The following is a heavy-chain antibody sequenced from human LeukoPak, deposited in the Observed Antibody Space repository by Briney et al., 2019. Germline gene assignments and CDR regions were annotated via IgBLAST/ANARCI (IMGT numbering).Heavy chain of an antibody. CDR2: IYNSGST. Sequence: SETLSLTCTVSGGSISSYYWSWIRQPPGKGLEWIAYIYNSGSTNYNPSLKSRVTMSVDTSKKQFSLKLRSVTAADTAVYYCARGVKIEYSSSSRNWFFDLWGRGTLVTVSS. CDR3: ARGVKIEYSSSSRNWFFDL. V-gene: IGHV4-59*08. D-gene: IGHD6-6*01. CDR1: GGSISSYY. J-gene: IGHJ2*01.